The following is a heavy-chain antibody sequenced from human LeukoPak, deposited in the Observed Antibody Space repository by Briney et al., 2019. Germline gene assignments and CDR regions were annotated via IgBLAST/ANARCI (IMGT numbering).Heavy chain of an antibody. Sequence: PGGSLRLSCAASGFTFSSYEMNWVRQAPGKGLEWVSYISSSGSTIYYADSVKGRFTISRDNAKNSLYLQMNSLRAEDTAVHYCAREAVAGFGYWGQGTLVTVSS. J-gene: IGHJ4*02. V-gene: IGHV3-48*03. CDR2: ISSSGSTI. D-gene: IGHD6-19*01. CDR1: GFTFSSYE. CDR3: AREAVAGFGY.